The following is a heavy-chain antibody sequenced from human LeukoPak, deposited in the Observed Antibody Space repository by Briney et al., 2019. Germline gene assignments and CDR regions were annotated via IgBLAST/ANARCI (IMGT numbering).Heavy chain of an antibody. D-gene: IGHD1-26*01. CDR3: ASRSRRRSGSYDY. Sequence: SETLSLTCTVSGGSVTDYYWSWIRQPPGKVLEWIGEINHSGSTNYNPSLKSRVTISVDTSKNQFSLKLSSVTAADTAVYYCASRSRRRSGSYDYWGQGTLVTVSS. CDR2: INHSGST. CDR1: GGSVTDYY. J-gene: IGHJ4*02. V-gene: IGHV4-34*01.